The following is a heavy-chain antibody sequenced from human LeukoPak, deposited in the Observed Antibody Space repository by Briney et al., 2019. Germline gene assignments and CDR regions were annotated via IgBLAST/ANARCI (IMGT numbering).Heavy chain of an antibody. CDR3: ARYDSSGDYFDY. Sequence: SETLSLTCAVSGGSISGYYWSWIRQPPGRGLEWIGFIHYSGTTNYNPSLKSRVTMSVDTSWNHFSLKLNAVTAADTAVYYCARYDSSGDYFDYWGQGTLVTVSS. V-gene: IGHV4-59*01. CDR1: GGSISGYY. CDR2: IHYSGTT. D-gene: IGHD3-22*01. J-gene: IGHJ4*02.